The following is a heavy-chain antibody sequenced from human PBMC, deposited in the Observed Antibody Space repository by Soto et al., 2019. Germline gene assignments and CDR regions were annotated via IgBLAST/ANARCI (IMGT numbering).Heavy chain of an antibody. CDR3: ARTGSGSYYVHFDY. CDR2: IYYSGST. V-gene: IGHV4-61*01. D-gene: IGHD1-26*01. Sequence: SETLSLTCTVSSGSVSSGSYYWTWIRQPPGKGLEWIGYIYYSGSTNYSPSLKSRVTISVDTSKNQFSLKLSSVTAADTAVYFCARTGSGSYYVHFDYWGQGTLVTVSS. J-gene: IGHJ4*02. CDR1: SGSVSSGSYY.